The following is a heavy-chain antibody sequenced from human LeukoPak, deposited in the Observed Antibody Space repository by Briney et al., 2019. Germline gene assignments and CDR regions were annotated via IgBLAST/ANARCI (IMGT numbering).Heavy chain of an antibody. J-gene: IGHJ4*02. V-gene: IGHV4-59*08. CDR1: GVSISSYY. Sequence: SETLSLTCTVSGVSISSYYWSWIRQPPGKGLEWIGYIYYGGSTNYSPSLKSRVTISVDTSKNQFSLKLSSVTAADTAVYYCARGTRNFDYWGQGTLVTVSS. CDR3: ARGTRNFDY. CDR2: IYYGGST. D-gene: IGHD3/OR15-3a*01.